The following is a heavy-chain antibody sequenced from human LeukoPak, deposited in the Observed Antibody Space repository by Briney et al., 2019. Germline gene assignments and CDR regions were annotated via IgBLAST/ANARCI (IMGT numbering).Heavy chain of an antibody. CDR1: GFSFSNAW. CDR2: IKSKTDGGTI. CDR3: ATSGRRWDYFDY. V-gene: IGHV3-15*01. Sequence: GGSLRLSCAGSGFSFSNAWMTWVRQAPGKGLEWVGRIKSKTDGGTIDYDAHVKGRFTISRDDSKNTVDLQMNSLGTEDAAVYFCATSGRRWDYFDYWGQGTLVTVSS. J-gene: IGHJ4*02. D-gene: IGHD3-10*01.